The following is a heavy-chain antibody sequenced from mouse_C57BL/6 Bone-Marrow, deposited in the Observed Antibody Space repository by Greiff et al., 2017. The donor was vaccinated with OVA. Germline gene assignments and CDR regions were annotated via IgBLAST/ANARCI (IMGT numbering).Heavy chain of an antibody. CDR2: IDPENGDT. D-gene: IGHD2-3*01. J-gene: IGHJ4*01. Sequence: DVKLQESGAELVRPGASVKLSCTASGFNIKDDYMHWVKQRPEQGLEWIGWIDPENGDTEYASKFQGKATITADTSSNTAYLQLSSLTSEDTAVYYCTSRWLLYAMDYWGQGTSVTVSS. V-gene: IGHV14-4*01. CDR1: GFNIKDDY. CDR3: TSRWLLYAMDY.